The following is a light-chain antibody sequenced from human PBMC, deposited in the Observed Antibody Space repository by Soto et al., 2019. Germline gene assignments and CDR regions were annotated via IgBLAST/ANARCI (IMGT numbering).Light chain of an antibody. V-gene: IGKV3-11*01. Sequence: EIVLTQSPATLSLSPGERATLSCRASQSVSSYLAWYQQKPGQAPRLLIYDASNRATGIPARFSGSGSGTDFPLTISSPEPEDFAVYYCQQRSNWLPLTFGGGTKVEIK. J-gene: IGKJ4*01. CDR3: QQRSNWLPLT. CDR1: QSVSSY. CDR2: DAS.